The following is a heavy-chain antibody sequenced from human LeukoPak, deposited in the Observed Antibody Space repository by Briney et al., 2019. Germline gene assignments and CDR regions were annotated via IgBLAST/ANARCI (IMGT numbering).Heavy chain of an antibody. D-gene: IGHD1-1*01. Sequence: GASVKVSCKASGYTFTSYGISWVRQAPGQGLEWMGWISAYNGNTNYAQKFQGRVTMTRDTSTSTFYMELSSLRSEDTAVYYCARDYTHDNDYWGQGTLVTVSS. J-gene: IGHJ4*02. V-gene: IGHV1-18*01. CDR1: GYTFTSYG. CDR3: ARDYTHDNDY. CDR2: ISAYNGNT.